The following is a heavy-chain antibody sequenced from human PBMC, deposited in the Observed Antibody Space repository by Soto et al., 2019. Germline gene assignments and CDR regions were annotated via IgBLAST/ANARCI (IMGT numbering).Heavy chain of an antibody. CDR1: GFNLSSSA. CDR2: ISYDGSKK. D-gene: IGHD2-2*01. Sequence: SLRLSCAASGFNLSSSAMNWVRQAPGKGLEWLSVISYDGSKKYYADSVKGRFTISRDDSKNTLYLQMHSLRADDTAVYYCTRDRCSGTSCYFRYWGQGTLVT. J-gene: IGHJ4*02. CDR3: TRDRCSGTSCYFRY. V-gene: IGHV3-30-3*01.